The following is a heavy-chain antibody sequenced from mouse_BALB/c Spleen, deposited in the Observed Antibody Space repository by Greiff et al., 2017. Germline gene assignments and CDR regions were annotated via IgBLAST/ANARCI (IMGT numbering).Heavy chain of an antibody. V-gene: IGHV5-9-4*01. Sequence: EVMLVESGGGLVKPGGSLKLSCAASGFTFSSYAMSWVRQSPEKRLEWVAEISSGGSYTYYPDTVTGRFTISRDNAKNTLYLEMSSLRSEDTAMYYCARDYYGSSYDYWGQGTSVTVSS. CDR3: ARDYYGSSYDY. CDR2: ISSGGSYT. D-gene: IGHD1-1*01. J-gene: IGHJ4*01. CDR1: GFTFSSYA.